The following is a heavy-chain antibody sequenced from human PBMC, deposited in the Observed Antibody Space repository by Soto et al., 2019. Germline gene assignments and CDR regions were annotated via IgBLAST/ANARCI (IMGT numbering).Heavy chain of an antibody. D-gene: IGHD1-26*01. CDR2: FDPEDGET. CDR1: GYTLTELS. Sequence: ASVKVSCKVSGYTLTELSMHWVRQAPGKGLEWMGGFDPEDGETIYAQKFQGRVTMTEDTSTDTAYMELSSLRSEDTAVYYCATKSRWDYYYYMDVWGKGTTVTVSS. CDR3: ATKSRWDYYYYMDV. V-gene: IGHV1-24*01. J-gene: IGHJ6*03.